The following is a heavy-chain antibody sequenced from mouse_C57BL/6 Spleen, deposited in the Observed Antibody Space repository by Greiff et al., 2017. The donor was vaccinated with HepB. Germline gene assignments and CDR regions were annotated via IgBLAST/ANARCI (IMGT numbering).Heavy chain of an antibody. CDR2: IDPSDSYT. CDR3: ARRGYGSSYLHAMDY. D-gene: IGHD1-1*01. J-gene: IGHJ4*01. V-gene: IGHV1-69*01. Sequence: VQLQQPVAELVMPGASVKLSCKASGYTFTSYWMHWVKQRPGQGLEWIGEIDPSDSYTNYNQKFKGKSTLTVDKSSSTAYMQLSSLTSEDSAVYYCARRGYGSSYLHAMDYWGQGTSVTVSS. CDR1: GYTFTSYW.